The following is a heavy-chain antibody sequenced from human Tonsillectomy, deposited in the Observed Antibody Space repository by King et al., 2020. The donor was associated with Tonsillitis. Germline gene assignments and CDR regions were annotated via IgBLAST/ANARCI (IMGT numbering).Heavy chain of an antibody. CDR1: GYTFTSYA. J-gene: IGHJ4*02. CDR3: ARGALQRGYCRGGSCLALGD. CDR2: INTNTGNP. V-gene: IGHV7-4-1*02. D-gene: IGHD2-15*01. Sequence: QLVQSGSELKKPGASVKVSCKASGYTFTSYAMNWVRQAPGQGLEWMGWINTNTGNPTYAQGFTGRFVFSLDTSVSTAYLQISSLKAEDTAVYYCARGALQRGYCRGGSCLALGDWGQGTLVTVSS.